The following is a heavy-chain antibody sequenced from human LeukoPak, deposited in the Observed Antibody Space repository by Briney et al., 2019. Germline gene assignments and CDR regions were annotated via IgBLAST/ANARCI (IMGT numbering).Heavy chain of an antibody. D-gene: IGHD3-3*01. J-gene: IGHJ4*02. V-gene: IGHV3-7*01. CDR2: INPDGSNM. Sequence: PGGSLRLSCAASGFSFSSYWMSWVRQAPGKGLEWVANINPDGSNMLYVDSVKGRFTISRDNAKNSLYLQMNNLRAEDTAAYFCVSGFLQWLYWGQGTLVTVSS. CDR3: VSGFLQWLY. CDR1: GFSFSSYW.